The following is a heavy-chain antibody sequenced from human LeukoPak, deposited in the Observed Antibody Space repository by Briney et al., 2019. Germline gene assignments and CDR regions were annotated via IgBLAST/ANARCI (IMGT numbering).Heavy chain of an antibody. D-gene: IGHD5-18*01. Sequence: PGGSLRLSCAASGFTFSSYGMHWVRQTPGKGLEWVAVISYDGSDKYYADSVKGRFTISRDNSKNTLYLQMNSLRAEDTAVYYCARDPGYSYGYDYWGQGTLVTVSS. CDR2: ISYDGSDK. V-gene: IGHV3-30*03. J-gene: IGHJ4*02. CDR3: ARDPGYSYGYDY. CDR1: GFTFSSYG.